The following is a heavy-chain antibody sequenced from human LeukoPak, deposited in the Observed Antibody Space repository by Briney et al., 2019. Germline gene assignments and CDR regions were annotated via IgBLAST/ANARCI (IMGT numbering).Heavy chain of an antibody. D-gene: IGHD6-13*01. CDR3: ARQVENSSPDY. CDR2: IHPGDSDT. J-gene: IGHJ4*02. V-gene: IGHV5-51*01. CDR1: GYDFTSYW. Sequence: GESLQISCKGSGYDFTSYWIGWGRQVPGKGLEGMGIIHPGDSDTRDSPSFQGQVTISADKSISTAYLQWSSLKASDTAMYYCARQVENSSPDYWGQGTLVTVSS.